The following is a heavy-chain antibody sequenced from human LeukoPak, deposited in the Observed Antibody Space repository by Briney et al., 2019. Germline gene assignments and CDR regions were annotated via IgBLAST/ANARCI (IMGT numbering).Heavy chain of an antibody. Sequence: PGGSLRLSCAASGLTFSSHWMHWVRQAPGKGLVWVSRITNDGSSTTYADSVKGRFTISRDNAKNSLYLQMNSLRAEDTAVYYCARVIRSYYYDSSGYYFFDYWGQGTLVTVSS. V-gene: IGHV3-74*01. D-gene: IGHD3-22*01. J-gene: IGHJ4*02. CDR1: GLTFSSHW. CDR2: ITNDGSST. CDR3: ARVIRSYYYDSSGYYFFDY.